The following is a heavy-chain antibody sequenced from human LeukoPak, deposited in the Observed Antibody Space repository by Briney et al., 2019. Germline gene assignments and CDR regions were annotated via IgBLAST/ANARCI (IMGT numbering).Heavy chain of an antibody. CDR1: GGSISSSSYY. V-gene: IGHV4-39*01. J-gene: IGHJ6*03. Sequence: PSETLSLTCTVSGGSISSSSYYWGWVRQPPAKGLEWIGSIYYSGSTFYTPSFKSRVTLSVDTSKNQFSLKLISVTAADTAVYYCVGYYYYMDVWGKGTMVTVSS. CDR3: VGYYYYMDV. CDR2: IYYSGST.